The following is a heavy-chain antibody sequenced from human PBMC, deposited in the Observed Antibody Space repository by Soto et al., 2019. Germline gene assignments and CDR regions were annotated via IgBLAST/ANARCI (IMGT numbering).Heavy chain of an antibody. Sequence: QVQLQESGPGLVKPSQTLSLTCTVSGGSISSGDYYWSWIRQPQGKGLEWIGYIYYSGSTYYNPSLKSRVTISVDTSKNQFSLKLSSVTAADTAVYYCARDVVPHPYYFDYWGQGTLVTVSS. CDR2: IYYSGST. J-gene: IGHJ4*02. CDR3: ARDVVPHPYYFDY. V-gene: IGHV4-30-4*01. CDR1: GGSISSGDYY. D-gene: IGHD2-15*01.